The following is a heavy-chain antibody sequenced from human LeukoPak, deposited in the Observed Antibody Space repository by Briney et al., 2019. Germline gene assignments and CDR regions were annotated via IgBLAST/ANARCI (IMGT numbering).Heavy chain of an antibody. CDR2: IRPDGSGK. CDR1: GFTLSNYW. D-gene: IGHD3-16*01. Sequence: GGSLRLSCEASGFTLSNYWMNWVRQVPGKGLDWVANIRPDGSGKRYVDSVKGRFTIARDNADNSLSLQMNSLRAEDTAVYYCASWGGGGNSWGQGTLVTVSS. V-gene: IGHV3-7*01. J-gene: IGHJ4*02. CDR3: ASWGGGGNS.